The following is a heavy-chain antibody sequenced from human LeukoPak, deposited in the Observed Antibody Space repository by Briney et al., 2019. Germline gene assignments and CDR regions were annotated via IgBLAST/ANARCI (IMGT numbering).Heavy chain of an antibody. CDR3: ARVSGKGSGGYYYGMDV. D-gene: IGHD4-23*01. CDR2: IYSGGST. CDR1: GFTVSSNY. Sequence: PGGSLRLSCAASGFTVSSNYMSWVRQAPGKGLEWASVIYSGGSTYYADSVKGRFTISRDNSKNTLYLQMNSLRAEDTAVYYCARVSGKGSGGYYYGMDVWGQGTTVTVSS. V-gene: IGHV3-66*01. J-gene: IGHJ6*02.